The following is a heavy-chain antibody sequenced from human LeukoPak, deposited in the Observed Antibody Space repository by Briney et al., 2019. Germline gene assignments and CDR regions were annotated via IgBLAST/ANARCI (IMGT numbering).Heavy chain of an antibody. Sequence: PSETLSLTFSVYGGSFSGYYWSWIRQPAGKGLEWIGRIYSSGRTNYNPSPKSRVTISLDTSYNQYSLKLSSVTAAAAAVHYCARHPLLRRYYYYYMDVWGKGTTVTISS. CDR2: IYSSGRT. V-gene: IGHV4-4*07. J-gene: IGHJ6*03. D-gene: IGHD3-10*01. CDR1: GGSFSGYY. CDR3: ARHPLLRRYYYYYMDV.